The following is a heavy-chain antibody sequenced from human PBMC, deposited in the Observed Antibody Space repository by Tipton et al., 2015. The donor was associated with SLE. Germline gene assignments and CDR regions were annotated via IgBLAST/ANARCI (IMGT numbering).Heavy chain of an antibody. V-gene: IGHV3-53*05. CDR3: VRDSDYDFWRGHLDAFDM. Sequence: SLRLSCAASGFTVSTNYMSWVRQAPGKGLEWVSVIYSGGSTSYADFVRGRFTISRDSLKNTVYLQMNSLRAEDTAMYFCVRDSDYDFWRGHLDAFDMWGQGTMVTVSS. CDR1: GFTVSTNY. J-gene: IGHJ3*02. D-gene: IGHD3-3*01. CDR2: IYSGGST.